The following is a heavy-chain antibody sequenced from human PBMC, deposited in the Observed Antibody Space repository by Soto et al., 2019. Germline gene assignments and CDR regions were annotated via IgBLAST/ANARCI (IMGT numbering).Heavy chain of an antibody. J-gene: IGHJ4*02. D-gene: IGHD4-4*01. CDR2: ISYDGSNK. CDR3: AKDGRGQYDY. V-gene: IGHV3-30*18. Sequence: GGSLRLSCAASGFTFSSYGMHWVRQAPGKGLEWVAVISYDGSNKYYADSVKGRFTISRDNSKNTLYLQMNSLRAEDTAVYYCAKDGRGQYDYWGQGTLVTVSS. CDR1: GFTFSSYG.